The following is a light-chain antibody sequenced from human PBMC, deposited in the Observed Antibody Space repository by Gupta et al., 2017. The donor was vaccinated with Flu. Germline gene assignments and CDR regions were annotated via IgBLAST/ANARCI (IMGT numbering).Light chain of an antibody. J-gene: IGKJ3*01. Sequence: EGVLTQAPATLSLSPGERATLSCRASQSISTYLAWYQQRPGQAPRLLISDASDRAPGVPDRFSGTGSGTDFVLTISSLEPEDFGVYYCQQRDKWPLTFGPGT. CDR1: QSISTY. CDR3: QQRDKWPLT. V-gene: IGKV3-11*01. CDR2: DAS.